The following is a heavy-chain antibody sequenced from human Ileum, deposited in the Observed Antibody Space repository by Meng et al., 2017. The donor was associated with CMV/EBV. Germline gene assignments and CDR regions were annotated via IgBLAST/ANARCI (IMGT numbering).Heavy chain of an antibody. D-gene: IGHD1-26*01. V-gene: IGHV3-23*01. CDR1: GLIFDIYA. CDR3: AKDRMGPRGTALFDA. J-gene: IGHJ4*02. CDR2: ISGSGGAT. Sequence: GESLKISCVASGLIFDIYAMSWVRQAPGKGLEWVAGISGSGGATWYSESVKGRFTISRDNSKNMVFLQMSSLRVEDTAVYYCAKDRMGPRGTALFDAWGQGTPVTVSS.